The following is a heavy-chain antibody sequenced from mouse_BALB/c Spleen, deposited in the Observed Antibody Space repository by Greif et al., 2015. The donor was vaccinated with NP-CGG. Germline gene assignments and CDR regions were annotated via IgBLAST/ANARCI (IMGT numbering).Heavy chain of an antibody. Sequence: EVQGVESGGGLVKPGGSLKLSCAASGFTFSSYAMSWVRQTPEKRLEWVASISSGGSTYYPDSVKGRFTISRDNARNILYLQMSSLRSEDTAMYYCARGTYGSPFDYWGQGTTLTVSS. J-gene: IGHJ2*01. CDR3: ARGTYGSPFDY. CDR1: GFTFSSYA. D-gene: IGHD1-1*01. CDR2: ISSGGST. V-gene: IGHV5-6-5*01.